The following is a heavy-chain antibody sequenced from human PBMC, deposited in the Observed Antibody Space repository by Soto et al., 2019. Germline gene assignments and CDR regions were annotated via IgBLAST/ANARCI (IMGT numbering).Heavy chain of an antibody. D-gene: IGHD2-15*01. CDR2: IKQDGSEK. CDR1: GFSFSSYW. Sequence: EVQLVESGGGLVQPGGSLRLSCAASGFSFSSYWMSWVRQAPGKGLEWVANIKQDGSEKQYVDFVKGRFTISRDNAKNSLYLQMNSQRDEDTAVYYCGRVRRSDPDDYWGQGTLVTVSS. CDR3: GRVRRSDPDDY. J-gene: IGHJ4*02. V-gene: IGHV3-7*01.